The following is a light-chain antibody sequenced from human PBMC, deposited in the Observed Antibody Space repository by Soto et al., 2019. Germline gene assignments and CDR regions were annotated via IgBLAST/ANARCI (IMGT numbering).Light chain of an antibody. CDR3: NSYTSSSTLYV. CDR2: EVT. CDR1: SSDVGGYNY. J-gene: IGLJ1*01. Sequence: QSVLTQPASVSGSPGQSITISCTGTSSDVGGYNYVSWYQQHPGKAPQLLIYEVTNRPSGVSHRFSGSKSGNTASLTISGLQTEDEADYYCNSYTSSSTLYVFGTGTKLTVL. V-gene: IGLV2-14*01.